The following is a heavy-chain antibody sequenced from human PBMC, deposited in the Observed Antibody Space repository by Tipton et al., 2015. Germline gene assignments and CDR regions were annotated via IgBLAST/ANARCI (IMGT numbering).Heavy chain of an antibody. V-gene: IGHV4-38-2*02. CDR3: ARDLEHGRDV. J-gene: IGHJ6*02. Sequence: GLVKPSETMSLTCDVSGYSINNDYYWGWIRQPPGKGLEWIASIHYGGNTHYNPSLMSRVTISVDTSKNQFSLTLNSVAAADTAVYYCARDLEHGRDVWGHGTTFTVSS. D-gene: IGHD5-24*01. CDR2: IHYGGNT. CDR1: GYSINNDYY.